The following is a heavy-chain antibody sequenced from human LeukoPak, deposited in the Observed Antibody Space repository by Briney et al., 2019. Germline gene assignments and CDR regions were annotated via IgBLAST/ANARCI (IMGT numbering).Heavy chain of an antibody. J-gene: IGHJ4*02. CDR3: ARQRRWLQDFDY. Sequence: SETLSLTCTVSGGSVSSSNDYGVWIRQPPGKGLEWIGSVYYTGSTYHNPSLKSRVTMSVDTSRNQFSLRLSSVPAADTAVYYCARQRRWLQDFDYWGQGTLVTVSS. CDR1: GGSVSSSNDY. D-gene: IGHD5-24*01. V-gene: IGHV4-39*01. CDR2: VYYTGST.